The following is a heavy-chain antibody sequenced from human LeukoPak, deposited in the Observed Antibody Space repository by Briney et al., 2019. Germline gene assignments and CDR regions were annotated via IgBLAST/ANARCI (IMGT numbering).Heavy chain of an antibody. CDR3: TTDVTIFGVVIIEAFDI. Sequence: GGSLRLSCAASGFTFDDYAMHWVRQAPGKGLEWVSGISWNSGSIGYADSVKGRFTISRDNAKNSLYLQMNSLRAEDTAVYYCTTDVTIFGVVIIEAFDIWGQGTMVTVSS. V-gene: IGHV3-9*01. CDR2: ISWNSGSI. J-gene: IGHJ3*02. CDR1: GFTFDDYA. D-gene: IGHD3-3*01.